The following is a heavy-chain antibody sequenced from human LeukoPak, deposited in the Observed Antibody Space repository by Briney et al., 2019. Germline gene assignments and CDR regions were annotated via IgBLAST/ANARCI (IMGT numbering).Heavy chain of an antibody. J-gene: IGHJ4*02. D-gene: IGHD1-26*01. CDR2: IKGDGTV. CDR1: GFPFPTYW. Sequence: GGSLRLSCASSGFPFPTYWMHWVRQAPGEGLEWVSVIKGDGTVSYADSVKGRFTISRDNAKNTLYLQMNSLRAEDTAVYYCARVSTYSAIDYWGQGTLVTVSS. V-gene: IGHV3-74*01. CDR3: ARVSTYSAIDY.